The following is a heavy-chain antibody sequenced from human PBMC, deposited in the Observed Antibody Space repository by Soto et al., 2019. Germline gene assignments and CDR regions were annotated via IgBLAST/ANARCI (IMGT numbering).Heavy chain of an antibody. CDR3: ARDQYGWATYYDFWSGTNQGMDV. D-gene: IGHD3-3*01. V-gene: IGHV3-30-3*01. CDR1: GFTFSSYA. CDR2: ISYDGSNK. Sequence: GGSLRLSCAASGFTFSSYAMHWVRQAPGKGLEWVAVISYDGSNKYYADSVKGRFTISRDNSKNTLYLQMNSLRAEDTAVYYCARDQYGWATYYDFWSGTNQGMDVWGQGTTVTSP. J-gene: IGHJ6*02.